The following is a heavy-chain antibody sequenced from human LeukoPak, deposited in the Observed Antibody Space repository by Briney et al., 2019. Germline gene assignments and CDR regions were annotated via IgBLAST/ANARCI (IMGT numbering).Heavy chain of an antibody. CDR1: GSTFSSYG. CDR2: ISYDGSNK. Sequence: GGSLRLSCAASGSTFSSYGMHWVRQAPGKGLEWVAVISYDGSNKYYADSVKGRFTISRDNSKNTLYLQMNSLRAEDTAVYYCAKGPQWELFPSGYYGMDVWGQGTTVTVSS. CDR3: AKGPQWELFPSGYYGMDV. J-gene: IGHJ6*02. D-gene: IGHD1-26*01. V-gene: IGHV3-30*18.